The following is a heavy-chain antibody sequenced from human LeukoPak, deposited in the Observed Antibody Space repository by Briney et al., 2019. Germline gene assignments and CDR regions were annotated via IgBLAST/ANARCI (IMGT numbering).Heavy chain of an antibody. CDR3: ATARDNYDRCGFSALKK. J-gene: IGHJ4*02. Sequence: GGSLRLSCAASGFTFSSYGMHWVRQAPGKGLEWVAVIWYDGTNKNYAHSVKGRFTISSDNSKNTLFLLMDSLRAEDTAAYYCATARDNYDRCGFSALKKWGQGTLVTVSS. CDR2: IWYDGTNK. CDR1: GFTFSSYG. D-gene: IGHD3-22*01. V-gene: IGHV3-33*01.